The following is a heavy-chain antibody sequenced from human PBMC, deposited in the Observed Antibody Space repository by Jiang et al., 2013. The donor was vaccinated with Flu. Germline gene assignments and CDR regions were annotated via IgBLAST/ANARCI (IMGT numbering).Heavy chain of an antibody. CDR1: GGSISSYY. CDR2: IYYTGSP. CDR3: ARLSHRPPDWYFGL. J-gene: IGHJ2*01. Sequence: GSGLVKPSETLSLTCTVSGGSISSYYWSWIRQPPGKGLEWIGHIYYTGSPNYNPSLKSRITMSVDTPKNQFSLKLSSVTPDDTAVYYCARLSHRPPDWYFGLWGRGTLVTVSS. V-gene: IGHV4-59*01.